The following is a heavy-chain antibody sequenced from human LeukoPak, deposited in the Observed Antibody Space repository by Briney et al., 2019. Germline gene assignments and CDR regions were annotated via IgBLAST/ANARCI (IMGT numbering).Heavy chain of an antibody. CDR3: ARGPEGGGI. D-gene: IGHD3-16*01. CDR1: GGTFSSYA. J-gene: IGHJ4*02. V-gene: IGHV1-69*04. Sequence: SVKVSCKASGGTFSSYAISWVRQAPGQGLEWMGRIIPIFGIANYAQKFQGRVTITADKSTSTAYMELSSLRSEDTAVFYCARGPEGGGIWGQGALVTVSS. CDR2: IIPIFGIA.